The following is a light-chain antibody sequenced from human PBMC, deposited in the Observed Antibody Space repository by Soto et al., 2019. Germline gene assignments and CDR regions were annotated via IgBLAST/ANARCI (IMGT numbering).Light chain of an antibody. J-gene: IGKJ4*01. CDR2: GAS. CDR1: QSVPNSY. V-gene: IGKV3-20*01. Sequence: EIVLTQSPGTLSLSPGERATLSCRARQSVPNSYLAWYLQKPGQAPRLLVYGASSRATGIPDRFSGSGSGTDVTLTISRLEPEDCAVYYCQQYATSPLTFGGGTRVEIK. CDR3: QQYATSPLT.